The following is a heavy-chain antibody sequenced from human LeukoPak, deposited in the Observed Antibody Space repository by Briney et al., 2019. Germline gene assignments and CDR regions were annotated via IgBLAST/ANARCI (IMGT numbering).Heavy chain of an antibody. D-gene: IGHD6-13*01. CDR3: ARDQGIADYGMDV. CDR1: GFTFSDYY. CDR2: ISSSGSTI. J-gene: IGHJ6*02. Sequence: PGGSLRLSYAASGFTFSDYYMRWIRPAPGKGLGWVSYISSSGSTIYYADSVKGRFTISRDNAKNSLYLQMNSLRAEDTAVYYCARDQGIADYGMDVWGQGTTVTVSS. V-gene: IGHV3-11*01.